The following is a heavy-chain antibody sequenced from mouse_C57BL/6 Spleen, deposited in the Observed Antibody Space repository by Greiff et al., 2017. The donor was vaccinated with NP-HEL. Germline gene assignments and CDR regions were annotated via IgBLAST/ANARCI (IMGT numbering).Heavy chain of an antibody. V-gene: IGHV1-53*01. J-gene: IGHJ4*01. CDR3: ARRDYYGSCLYAMDY. CDR2: INPSNGGT. D-gene: IGHD1-1*01. Sequence: VQLQQPGTELVKPGASVKLSCKASGYTFTSYWMHWVKQRPGQGLEWIGNINPSNGGTNYHAKFKSKSTLTVDKSSSTAYMQLSRLTSENSAVYYCARRDYYGSCLYAMDYWGQGTSVTVSS. CDR1: GYTFTSYW.